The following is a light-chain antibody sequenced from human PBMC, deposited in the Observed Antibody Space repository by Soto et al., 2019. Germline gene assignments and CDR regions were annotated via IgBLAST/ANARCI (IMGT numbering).Light chain of an antibody. Sequence: ESVLTQFLGALSLNPGETVTLSCRASQSVSSSYLAWYQQKPGQAPRLLIYGASSRATGIPDTFSGSGSGTDFTLTISRLEPEDFAVYYCQQYGGSPLMTFGQGTRLEIK. V-gene: IGKV3-20*01. J-gene: IGKJ5*01. CDR2: GAS. CDR3: QQYGGSPLMT. CDR1: QSVSSSY.